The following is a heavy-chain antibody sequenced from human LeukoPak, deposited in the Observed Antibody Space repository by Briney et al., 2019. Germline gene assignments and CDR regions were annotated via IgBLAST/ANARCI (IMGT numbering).Heavy chain of an antibody. CDR1: GYTFTGYY. Sequence: ASVKVSCKASGYTFTGYYMHWVRQAPGQGLEWMGWINPNSGGTNYAQKFQGRVTMTRDTSISTAYMELSSLRSEDTAVYYCARRTSRSRNWFDPWGQGTLVTVSS. D-gene: IGHD1-7*01. V-gene: IGHV1-2*02. J-gene: IGHJ5*02. CDR2: INPNSGGT. CDR3: ARRTSRSRNWFDP.